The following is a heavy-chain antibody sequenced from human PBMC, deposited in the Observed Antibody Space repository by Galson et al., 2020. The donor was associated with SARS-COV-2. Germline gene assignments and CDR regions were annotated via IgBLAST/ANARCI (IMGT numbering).Heavy chain of an antibody. CDR3: AKEVGLNYFYGMDV. V-gene: IGHV3-30*18. Sequence: GGSLRLSCAASGFTFSNCGMHWVRQAPGKGLEWVAVISYDESNTYYTDSVKGRFTVSRDNSKNTLYLQMNRLRTEDTAGYYCAKEVGLNYFYGMDVWGQGTTVTVSS. CDR1: GFTFSNCG. CDR2: ISYDESNT. J-gene: IGHJ6*02. D-gene: IGHD2-2*01.